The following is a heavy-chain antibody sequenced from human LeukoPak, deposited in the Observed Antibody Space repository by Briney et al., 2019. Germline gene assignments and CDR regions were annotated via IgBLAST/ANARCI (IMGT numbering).Heavy chain of an antibody. V-gene: IGHV4-31*03. CDR1: GGSISRGGYY. D-gene: IGHD5-12*01. CDR2: IYYSGST. CDR3: ARVEIVGLYYFDY. Sequence: SETLSLTCTVSGGSISRGGYYWSWIRQHPGKGLEWIGYIYYSGSTYYNPSLKSRVTISVDTSKNQFSLKLSSVTAADTAVYYCARVEIVGLYYFDYWGQGTLVTVSS. J-gene: IGHJ4*02.